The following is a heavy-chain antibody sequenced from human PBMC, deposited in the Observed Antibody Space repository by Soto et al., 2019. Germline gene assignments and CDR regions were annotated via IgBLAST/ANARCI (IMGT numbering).Heavy chain of an antibody. V-gene: IGHV1-8*01. CDR1: GYTFTSYD. CDR2: MNPNSGNT. J-gene: IGHJ5*02. Sequence: QVQLVQSGAEVKKPGASVKVSCKASGYTFTSYDINWVRQATGQGLEWMGWMNPNSGNTGYAQKCKGRATMTRTTTIRTAYMELSSLRSEDTAVYYCARLILGYCISTSCRTNWFDPWGQGTLVTVSS. D-gene: IGHD2-2*01. CDR3: ARLILGYCISTSCRTNWFDP.